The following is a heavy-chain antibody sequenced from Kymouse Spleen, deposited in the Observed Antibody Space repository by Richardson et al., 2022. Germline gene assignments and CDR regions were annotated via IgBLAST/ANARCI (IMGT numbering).Heavy chain of an antibody. Sequence: QVQLQESGPGLVKPSETLSLTCTVSGGSISSYYWSWIRQPPGKGLEWIGYIYYSGSTNYNPSLKSRVTISVDTSKNQFSLKLSSVTAADTAVYYCARDHDFWSGYWAREPWSPSPQ. V-gene: IGHV4-59*01. CDR1: GGSISSYY. D-gene: IGHD3-3*01. CDR2: IYYSGST. J-gene: IGHJ4*02,IGHJ5*02.